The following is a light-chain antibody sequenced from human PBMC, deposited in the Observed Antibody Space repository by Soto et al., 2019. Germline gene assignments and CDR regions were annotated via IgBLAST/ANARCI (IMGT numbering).Light chain of an antibody. J-gene: IGKJ1*01. Sequence: DIQMTQSPSTLSASVGDRVTITCRASQSISSWVAWYQQKPGKGPKLLIYKASHLESGVPSRFSGSGSGTEFTLTISSLQPGDFATYYCQHYNTYPWTFGHGTKVDLK. CDR1: QSISSW. V-gene: IGKV1-5*03. CDR3: QHYNTYPWT. CDR2: KAS.